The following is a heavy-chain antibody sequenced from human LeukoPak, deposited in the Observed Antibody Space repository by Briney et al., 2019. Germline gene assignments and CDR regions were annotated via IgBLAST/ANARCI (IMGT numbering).Heavy chain of an antibody. CDR2: IYYSGST. D-gene: IGHD2-2*01. V-gene: IGHV4-59*08. J-gene: IGHJ6*02. CDR3: ARHEPGGGIVVVPAANPFLYGMDV. Sequence: SETLSLTCTVSGGSISSYYWSWIRQPPGKGLEWIGYIYYSGSTNYNPSLKSRVTISVDTSKNQFSLKLSSVTAADTAVYYCARHEPGGGIVVVPAANPFLYGMDVWGQGTTVTVSS. CDR1: GGSISSYY.